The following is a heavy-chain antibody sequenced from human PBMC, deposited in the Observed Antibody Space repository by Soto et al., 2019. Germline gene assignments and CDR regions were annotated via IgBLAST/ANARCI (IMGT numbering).Heavy chain of an antibody. D-gene: IGHD4-17*01. CDR2: IYHSGST. J-gene: IGHJ4*02. Sequence: QLQLQESGSGLVKPSQTLSLTCAVSGGSISSGGYSWSWIRQPPGKGLEWIGYIYHSGSTYYNPSLKSRVTISVDRSKNQFSLKLSSVTAADTAVYYCARVAGTTVTTYYFDYWGQGTLVTVSS. V-gene: IGHV4-30-2*01. CDR1: GGSISSGGYS. CDR3: ARVAGTTVTTYYFDY.